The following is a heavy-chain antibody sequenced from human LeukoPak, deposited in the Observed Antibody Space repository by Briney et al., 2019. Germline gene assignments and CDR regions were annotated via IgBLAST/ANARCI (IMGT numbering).Heavy chain of an antibody. D-gene: IGHD3-10*01. Sequence: GGSLRLSCAASGFTFSSYAMSWVRQAPGKGLEWVSAISGSGGSTYYADSVKGRFTISRDNSKNTLYLQMNSLRAEDTAVYYCAKGKYYYGSGSYFDYWGQGTLVTDSS. CDR3: AKGKYYYGSGSYFDY. J-gene: IGHJ4*02. V-gene: IGHV3-23*01. CDR1: GFTFSSYA. CDR2: ISGSGGST.